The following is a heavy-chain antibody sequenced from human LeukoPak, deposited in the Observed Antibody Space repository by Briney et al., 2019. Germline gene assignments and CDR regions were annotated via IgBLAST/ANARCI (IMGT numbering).Heavy chain of an antibody. V-gene: IGHV3-23*01. J-gene: IGHJ4*02. Sequence: GGSLRLSCAASGFTFSNFAMSWVRQAPGKGLEWVSVISGSGGSTYYADSVKGRFTISRDNSKNTLYLQMNSLRAEDTAVYYCASIYGSGRPYWGQGTLVTVSS. D-gene: IGHD3-10*01. CDR1: GFTFSNFA. CDR3: ASIYGSGRPY. CDR2: ISGSGGST.